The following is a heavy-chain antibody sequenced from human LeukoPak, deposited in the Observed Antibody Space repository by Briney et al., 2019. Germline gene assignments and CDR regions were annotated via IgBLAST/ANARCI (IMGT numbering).Heavy chain of an antibody. D-gene: IGHD2-2*01. Sequence: GGSLRLSCAASGFTFSSCAMSWVRQAPGKGLEWVSAISGSGGSTYYADSVKGRFTISRDNSKNTLYLQMNSLRAEDTAVYYCAKDGRYCSSTSCYPYYFDYWGQGTLVTVSS. CDR3: AKDGRYCSSTSCYPYYFDY. J-gene: IGHJ4*02. V-gene: IGHV3-23*01. CDR2: ISGSGGST. CDR1: GFTFSSCA.